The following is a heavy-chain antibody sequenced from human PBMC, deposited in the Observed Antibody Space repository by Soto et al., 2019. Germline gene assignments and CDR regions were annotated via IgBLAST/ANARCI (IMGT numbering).Heavy chain of an antibody. D-gene: IGHD2-15*01. CDR3: ARALTSDIVVVVAATSWFDP. Sequence: SETLSLTFAVYGGSFSGYYWSWIRQPPGKGLEWIGEINHSGSTNYNPSLKSRVTISVDTSKNQFSLKLSSVTAADTAVYYCARALTSDIVVVVAATSWFDPWGQGTLVTVSS. CDR1: GGSFSGYY. CDR2: INHSGST. J-gene: IGHJ5*02. V-gene: IGHV4-34*01.